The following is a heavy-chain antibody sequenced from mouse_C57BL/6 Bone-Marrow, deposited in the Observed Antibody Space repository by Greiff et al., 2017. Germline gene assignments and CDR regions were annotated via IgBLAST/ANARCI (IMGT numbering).Heavy chain of an antibody. CDR3: TMTTVGAKGYWYFDV. Sequence: EVQLQQSGAELVRPGASVKLSCTASGFNIKDDYMHWVKQRPEQGLEWIGWIDPENGDTEYASKFQGKATITADTSSNTAYLQLSSLTSEDTAVYYCTMTTVGAKGYWYFDVWGTGTTVTVSS. CDR2: IDPENGDT. CDR1: GFNIKDDY. D-gene: IGHD1-1*01. J-gene: IGHJ1*03. V-gene: IGHV14-4*01.